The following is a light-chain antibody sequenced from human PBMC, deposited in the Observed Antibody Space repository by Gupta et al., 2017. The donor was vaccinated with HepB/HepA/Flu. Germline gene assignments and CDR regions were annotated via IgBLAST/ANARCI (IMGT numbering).Light chain of an antibody. J-gene: IGLJ1*01. CDR3: QVWDSSTAV. CDR2: RDG. Sequence: SYELTQRHPLSVALAHPARIICGGNKIGNKNVHWYQQKPCQAPILIIYRDGNRPSGIPERYSGSNSGNTATLTISSAQAGDEADFYCQVWDSSTAVFGTGTKVTVL. CDR1: KIGNKN. V-gene: IGLV3-9*01.